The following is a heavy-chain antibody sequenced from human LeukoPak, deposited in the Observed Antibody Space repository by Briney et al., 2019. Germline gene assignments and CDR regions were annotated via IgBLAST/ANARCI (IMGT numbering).Heavy chain of an antibody. Sequence: PGGSLRLSCAASGFTFSSYWMSWVRQAPGKGLEWVANIKQDGSEKYYVDSVKGRFTISRDNAKNSLYLQMNSLRAEDTAVYYCARVGTARQDPIDYWGQGTLVTVSS. J-gene: IGHJ4*02. CDR2: IKQDGSEK. CDR3: ARVGTARQDPIDY. CDR1: GFTFSSYW. V-gene: IGHV3-7*01. D-gene: IGHD5-18*01.